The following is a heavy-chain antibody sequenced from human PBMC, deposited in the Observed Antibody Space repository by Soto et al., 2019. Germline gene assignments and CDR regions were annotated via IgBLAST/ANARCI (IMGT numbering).Heavy chain of an antibody. V-gene: IGHV3-49*04. CDR1: GFPFDDFA. CDR2: IRNQSYQETT. CDR3: ARDGACCGGDCSIIYYYGMDV. D-gene: IGHD2-21*02. J-gene: IGHJ6*02. Sequence: GGSLRLSCTGSGFPFDDFAINWVRQAPGKGLEWVGLIRNQSYQETTEYAAAVKGRFTISRDNAKNSLYLQMNSLRAEDTAVYYCARDGACCGGDCSIIYYYGMDVWGQGTTVTVSS.